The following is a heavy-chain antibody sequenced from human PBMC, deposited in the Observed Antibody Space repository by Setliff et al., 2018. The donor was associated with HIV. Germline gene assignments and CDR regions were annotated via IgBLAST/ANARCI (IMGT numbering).Heavy chain of an antibody. CDR2: SGNGGII. CDR3: AKDRYYDSSGSPFDY. V-gene: IGHV3-23*01. D-gene: IGHD3-22*01. CDR1: GFNFKTYG. Sequence: PGGSLRLSCAASGFNFKTYGMTWVRQAPGKGLDWVSTSGNGGIIVYTDSVKGRFTISRDNSKNTLYLQMNSLRAEDTAVYYCAKDRYYDSSGSPFDYWGQGTLVTVSS. J-gene: IGHJ4*02.